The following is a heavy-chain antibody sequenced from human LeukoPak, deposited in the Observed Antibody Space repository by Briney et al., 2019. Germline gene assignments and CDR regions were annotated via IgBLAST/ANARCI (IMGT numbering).Heavy chain of an antibody. CDR2: INPNSGGS. V-gene: IGHV1-2*02. Sequence: ASVKVSCKASGFTFTDYYIHWVRQAPGQGPDWMGWINPNSGGSNFAQKFQGRVTMSRDTSIITAFMEMSSLRSYDTAVNYCAKDPGTMIDLATAHAFDIWGQGTMVTVSS. CDR1: GFTFTDYY. CDR3: AKDPGTMIDLATAHAFDI. J-gene: IGHJ3*02. D-gene: IGHD3-22*01.